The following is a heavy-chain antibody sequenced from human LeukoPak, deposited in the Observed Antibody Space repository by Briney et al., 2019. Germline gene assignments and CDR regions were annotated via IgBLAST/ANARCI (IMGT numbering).Heavy chain of an antibody. CDR2: ISSSGSTI. Sequence: GGSLRLSCAASGFTFSDYYMSWIRQAPGKGLEWVSYISSSGSTIYYADSVKGRFTISRDNAKNSLNLQMNSLRAEDTAVYYCAGDRNRKNILTGIAYFDYWGQGTLVTVSS. J-gene: IGHJ4*02. CDR3: AGDRNRKNILTGIAYFDY. CDR1: GFTFSDYY. V-gene: IGHV3-11*01. D-gene: IGHD7-27*01.